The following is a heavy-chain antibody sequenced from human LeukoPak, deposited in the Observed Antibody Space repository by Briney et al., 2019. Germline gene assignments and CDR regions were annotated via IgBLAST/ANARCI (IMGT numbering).Heavy chain of an antibody. CDR2: IYYSGST. V-gene: IGHV4-39*07. Sequence: SETLSLTCTVSGGSISGSSYYWGWIRQPPGKGLEWIGSIYYSGSTYYNPSLKSRVTISIDTSKNQFSLKLSSVTAADTAVYYCARVPGYSSSWYYDYWGQGTLVTVSS. CDR3: ARVPGYSSSWYYDY. CDR1: GGSISGSSYY. J-gene: IGHJ4*02. D-gene: IGHD6-13*01.